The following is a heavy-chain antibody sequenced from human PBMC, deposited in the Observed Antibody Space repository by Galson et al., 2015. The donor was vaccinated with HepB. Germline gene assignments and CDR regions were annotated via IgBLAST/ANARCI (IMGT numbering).Heavy chain of an antibody. V-gene: IGHV7-4-1*02. Sequence: SVKVSCKASGYIFSSYGINWVRQAPGQGLEWMGWINTNTGNPTYAQGFTGRFVFSLDTSVSTTYLQISSLKAEDTAVYSCARDGDGGTYYYASGSYYYYYYGMDVWGQGTTVTVSS. CDR1: GYIFSSYG. J-gene: IGHJ6*02. D-gene: IGHD3-10*01. CDR3: ARDGDGGTYYYASGSYYYYYYGMDV. CDR2: INTNTGNP.